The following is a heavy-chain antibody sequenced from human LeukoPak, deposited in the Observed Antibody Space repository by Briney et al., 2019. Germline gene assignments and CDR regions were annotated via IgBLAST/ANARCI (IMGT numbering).Heavy chain of an antibody. Sequence: GGSLRLSCAASGFTFSSYAMRWVRQAPGKGLEWVSPITYSGDAYYADSVEGRFTISRDNSQNTLYLQMNSLRAEDTAIYYCAIEGFLKDFDFWGQGTLVTVSS. CDR3: AIEGFLKDFDF. V-gene: IGHV3-23*01. CDR2: ITYSGDA. J-gene: IGHJ4*02. CDR1: GFTFSSYA. D-gene: IGHD3-10*01.